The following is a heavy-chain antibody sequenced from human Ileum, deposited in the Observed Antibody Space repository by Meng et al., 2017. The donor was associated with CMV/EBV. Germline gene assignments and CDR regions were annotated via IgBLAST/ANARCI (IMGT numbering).Heavy chain of an antibody. V-gene: IGHV3-23*01. CDR1: GFTFSSYA. CDR3: AKGLPAATSPFDY. CDR2: ISGSGGST. J-gene: IGHJ4*02. D-gene: IGHD2-2*01. Sequence: GESLKISCAASGFTFSSYAMSWVRQAPGKGLEWVSAISGSGGSTYSADSVKGRFTISRDNSKNTLYLQMNSLRAEDTDVYYCAKGLPAATSPFDYWGQGTLVTVSS.